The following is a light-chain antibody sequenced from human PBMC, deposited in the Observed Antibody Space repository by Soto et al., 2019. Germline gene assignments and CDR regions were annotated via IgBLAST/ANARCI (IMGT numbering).Light chain of an antibody. CDR1: QTISSW. CDR3: QQYDNLIT. V-gene: IGKV1-5*03. CDR2: KAS. J-gene: IGKJ5*01. Sequence: DIQMTQSPSTLSGSVGDRVTITCRASQTISSWLAWYQQKPGKAPKLLIYKASTLKSGVPSRFSGSGSGTEFTLTISSLQPDDFATYYCQQYDNLITFGQGTRLEIK.